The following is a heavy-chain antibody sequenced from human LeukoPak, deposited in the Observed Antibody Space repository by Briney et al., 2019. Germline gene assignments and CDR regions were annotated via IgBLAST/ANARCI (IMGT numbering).Heavy chain of an antibody. J-gene: IGHJ4*02. CDR2: IYYSGST. CDR1: GGSISSTAYY. CDR3: ARHLGYSSGWLDY. D-gene: IGHD6-19*01. Sequence: SETLSLTCTVSGGSISSTAYYWDWIRQPPGKGLEWIGSIYYSGSTYYNPSLKSRVTISVDTSKNQFSLKLSSVTAADTAVYYCARHLGYSSGWLDYWGQGTLVTVSS. V-gene: IGHV4-39*01.